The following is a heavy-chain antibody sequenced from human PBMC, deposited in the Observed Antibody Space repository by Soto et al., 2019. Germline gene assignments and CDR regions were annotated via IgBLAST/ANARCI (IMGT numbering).Heavy chain of an antibody. J-gene: IGHJ4*02. CDR1: GFSLSTSGVG. D-gene: IGHD6-19*01. CDR3: AYFIAVSCSIDY. Sequence: QITLKESGPTLVKPTQTLTLTCTFSGFSLSTSGVGVGWIRQPPGKALEWLALLYWDDDKRYSPSLRSRLTITNDTSKNQVVLTMTIIVRVVTATDFGAYFIAVSCSIDYWGRGTLVTV. CDR2: LYWDDDK. V-gene: IGHV2-5*02.